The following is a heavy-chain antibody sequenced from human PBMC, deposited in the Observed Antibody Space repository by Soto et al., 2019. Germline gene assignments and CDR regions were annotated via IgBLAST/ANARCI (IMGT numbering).Heavy chain of an antibody. CDR2: IIPIFGTA. CDR1: GGTFSSYA. D-gene: IGHD3-10*02. Sequence: QVQLVQSGAEVKKPGSSVKVSCKASGGTFSSYAISWVRQAPGQGLEWMGGIIPIFGTANYAQKFQGRVTITADESTSTAYMELISLRSEDTAVYYCARTSMMFGELDPARNWFDPWGQVTLVTVSS. V-gene: IGHV1-69*01. J-gene: IGHJ5*02. CDR3: ARTSMMFGELDPARNWFDP.